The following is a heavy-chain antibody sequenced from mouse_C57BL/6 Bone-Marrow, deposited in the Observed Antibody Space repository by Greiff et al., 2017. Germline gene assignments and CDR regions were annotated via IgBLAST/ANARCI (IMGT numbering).Heavy chain of an antibody. J-gene: IGHJ3*01. V-gene: IGHV1-18*01. CDR3: ARFDYGSAY. CDR2: INPNNGGT. D-gene: IGHD1-1*01. CDR1: GYTFTDYN. Sequence: EVMLVESGPELVKPGASVKIPCKASGYTFTDYNMDWVKQSHGKSLEWIGDINPNNGGTIYNQKFKGKATLTVDKSSSTAYMELRSLTSEDTAVYYCARFDYGSAYWGQGTLVTVSA.